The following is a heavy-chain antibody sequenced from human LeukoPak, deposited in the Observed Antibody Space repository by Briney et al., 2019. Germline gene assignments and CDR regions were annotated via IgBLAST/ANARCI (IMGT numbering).Heavy chain of an antibody. V-gene: IGHV3-21*01. CDR1: GFTFSTYN. J-gene: IGHJ3*02. Sequence: MPGGSLRLSCTASGFTFSTYNMNWVRQAPEKGLEWVSSISTSSNYIYYADSVKGRFTISRDNAKNSLYLQMNSLRVEDTDVYYCARDVGASAPDAFDIWGQGTMVTVSS. D-gene: IGHD1-26*01. CDR2: ISTSSNYI. CDR3: ARDVGASAPDAFDI.